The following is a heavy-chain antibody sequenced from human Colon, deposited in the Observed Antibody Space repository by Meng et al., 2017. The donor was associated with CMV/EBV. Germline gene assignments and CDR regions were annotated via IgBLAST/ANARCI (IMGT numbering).Heavy chain of an antibody. CDR3: AKLSSDYYDNSGFDS. V-gene: IGHV3-9*01. CDR2: INWNSCNV. Sequence: GGSLRLSCAASEFIFDDYDMHWVRQAPGKGLEWVSSINWNSCNVGYADFVKGRFTISRDNAKHSLYLQMTSLRPEDTGLYYCAKLSSDYYDNSGFDSWGQGTPVTVSS. CDR1: EFIFDDYD. D-gene: IGHD3-22*01. J-gene: IGHJ4*02.